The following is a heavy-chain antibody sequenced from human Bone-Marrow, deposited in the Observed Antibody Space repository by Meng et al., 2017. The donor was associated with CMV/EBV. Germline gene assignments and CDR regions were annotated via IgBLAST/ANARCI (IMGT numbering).Heavy chain of an antibody. V-gene: IGHV3-23*03. J-gene: IGHJ6*02. CDR1: GFTFSSYA. CDR3: AKDRNTYYYYGMDV. Sequence: GESLKISCAASGFTFSSYAMSRVRQAPGKGLEWVSVIYSGGSSMYYVDSVKGRFTISRDNSKNTLYLQMNSLRADDTAVYYCAKDRNTYYYYGMDVWGQGTTVTVSS. D-gene: IGHD1-14*01. CDR2: IYSGGSSM.